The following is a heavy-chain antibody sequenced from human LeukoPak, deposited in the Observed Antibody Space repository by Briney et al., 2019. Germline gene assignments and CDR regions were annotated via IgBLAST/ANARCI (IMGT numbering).Heavy chain of an antibody. J-gene: IGHJ6*03. CDR1: GFTSSDYG. CDR3: VNRLGGYCSSSSCYTEYYYMDV. Sequence: GGSLRLSCAASGFTSSDYGMHWVRQAPGKGLEWVAFIRYDENKRHYADSVKGRFTISRDNSKNTLYLQMNSLRTEDTAVYYCVNRLGGYCSSSSCYTEYYYMDVWGKGTTVTVSS. D-gene: IGHD2-2*02. V-gene: IGHV3-30*02. CDR2: IRYDENKR.